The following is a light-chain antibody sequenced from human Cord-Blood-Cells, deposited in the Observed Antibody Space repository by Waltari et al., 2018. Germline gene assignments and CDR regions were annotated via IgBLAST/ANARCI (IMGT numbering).Light chain of an antibody. Sequence: DIVMTQSPLSLPVTPGEPASISCRSSQSLLHSNGYNYLDWYLQKPGQSPHLLFYLGSNRASGVPDRFSGSGSGTDFTLKISRGEAEDVGVYYCMQALQPPLSFGEAT. V-gene: IGKV2-28*01. CDR1: QSLLHSNGYNY. CDR3: MQALQPPLS. CDR2: LGS. J-gene: IGKJ4*01.